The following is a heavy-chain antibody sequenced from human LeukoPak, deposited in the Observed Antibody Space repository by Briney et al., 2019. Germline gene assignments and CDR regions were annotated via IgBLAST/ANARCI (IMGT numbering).Heavy chain of an antibody. CDR2: IYSGGST. J-gene: IGHJ4*02. D-gene: IGHD6-19*01. CDR3: ARSYSSGWYPRWFDY. V-gene: IGHV3-53*01. CDR1: GFTVSSNY. Sequence: PGGSLRLSCAASGFTVSSNYMSWVRQAPGKGLEWVSVIYSGGSTYYADSVKGRFTISRDNAKNTLYLQMNSLRAENTAVYYCARSYSSGWYPRWFDYWGQGTLVTVSS.